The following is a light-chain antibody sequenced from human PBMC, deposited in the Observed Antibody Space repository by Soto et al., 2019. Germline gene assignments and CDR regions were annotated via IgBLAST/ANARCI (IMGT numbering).Light chain of an antibody. Sequence: DIQMTQSPSTLSASVGDRVNSTCRASQSISSWLAWYQQKPGKAPKLLIYDASSLESGVPSRFSGSGSGTEFSLTIGSLQPDDFATYYCQQYNSYGWTFGQGTKVDIK. CDR2: DAS. CDR1: QSISSW. CDR3: QQYNSYGWT. V-gene: IGKV1-5*01. J-gene: IGKJ1*01.